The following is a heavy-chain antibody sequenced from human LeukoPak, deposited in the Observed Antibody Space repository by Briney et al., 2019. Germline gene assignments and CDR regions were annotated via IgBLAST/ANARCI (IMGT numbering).Heavy chain of an antibody. CDR3: ARPAIYGDYDSYGMDV. D-gene: IGHD4-17*01. J-gene: IGHJ6*02. Sequence: TSETLPLTCAVYGGSFSGYYWSWIRQPPGKGLEWIGEINHSGSTNYNPSLKSRVTISVDTSKNQFSLKLSSVTAADTAVYYCARPAIYGDYDSYGMDVWGQGTTVTVSS. CDR2: INHSGST. CDR1: GGSFSGYY. V-gene: IGHV4-34*01.